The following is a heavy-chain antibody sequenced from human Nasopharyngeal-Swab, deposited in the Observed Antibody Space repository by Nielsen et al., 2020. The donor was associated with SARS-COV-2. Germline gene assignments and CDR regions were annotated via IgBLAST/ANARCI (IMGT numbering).Heavy chain of an antibody. J-gene: IGHJ5*02. Sequence: GESLKISCAASGFTFSNYAMSWVRRAPGKGLEWLSSIRGGGARTTYADSAKGRFTISRDNPKNTLYLQMSSLRVEDTAVYYCAKEKSVLGLESDWFDPWGQGTLVTLSS. V-gene: IGHV3-23*01. CDR2: IRGGGART. CDR3: AKEKSVLGLESDWFDP. D-gene: IGHD3-3*01. CDR1: GFTFSNYA.